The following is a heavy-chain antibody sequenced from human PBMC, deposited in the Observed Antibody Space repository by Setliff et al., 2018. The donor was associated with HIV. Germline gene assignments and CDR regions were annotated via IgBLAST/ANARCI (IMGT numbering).Heavy chain of an antibody. J-gene: IGHJ5*02. CDR3: ARDFKRYNSPCRFDP. CDR1: GYSMSSGYY. Sequence: SSETLSLTCGVSGYSMSSGYYWGWIRQPPGKGLEWIGNVYHTGSTYYNPSLKSRVTISVDTSKNQFSLKLSSVIAADTAVYYCARDFKRYNSPCRFDPWGQGILVTVSS. D-gene: IGHD1-1*01. V-gene: IGHV4-38-2*02. CDR2: VYHTGST.